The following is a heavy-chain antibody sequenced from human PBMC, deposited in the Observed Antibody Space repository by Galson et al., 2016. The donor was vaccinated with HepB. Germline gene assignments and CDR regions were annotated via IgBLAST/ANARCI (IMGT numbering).Heavy chain of an antibody. CDR2: ISSSSSYI. CDR1: GFALNSYS. CDR3: AKDIDLLSTVIDY. D-gene: IGHD4-17*01. V-gene: IGHV3-21*06. J-gene: IGHJ4*02. Sequence: LRLSCATSGFALNSYSVNWIRQAPGKGLEWVASISSSSSYIHYVDSVKGRFTISRDNAKNSMDLQMNGLRAEDTAVYYCAKDIDLLSTVIDYWGQGTLVTVSS.